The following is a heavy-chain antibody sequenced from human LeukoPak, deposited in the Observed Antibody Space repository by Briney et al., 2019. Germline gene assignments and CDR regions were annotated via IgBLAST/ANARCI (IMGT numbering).Heavy chain of an antibody. CDR2: IAYDGSKT. CDR3: AKGYSSSYFPNWYLDL. V-gene: IGHV3-30*18. J-gene: IGHJ2*01. D-gene: IGHD6-13*01. Sequence: GGSLRLSCAASGFSFSRYDMHWVRQAPGKGLEWVAVIAYDGSKTDFADSVQGRFTISRDNSKNTLYLQMNSLRGEDTAVYYCAKGYSSSYFPNWYLDLWGRGTLVTVSS. CDR1: GFSFSRYD.